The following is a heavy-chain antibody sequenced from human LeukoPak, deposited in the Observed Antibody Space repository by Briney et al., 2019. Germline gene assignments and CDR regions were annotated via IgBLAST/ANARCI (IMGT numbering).Heavy chain of an antibody. D-gene: IGHD3-10*01. CDR2: IIPILGTA. J-gene: IGHJ4*02. CDR1: GGTFSSYA. CDR3: ARRGGTMVRGAYDY. V-gene: IGHV1-69*10. Sequence: ASVTVSCKASGGTFSSYAISWVRQAPGQGLEWMGGIIPILGTANYAQKFQGRVTITADKSTSTAYMELSSLRSEDTAVYYCARRGGTMVRGAYDYWGQGTLVTVSS.